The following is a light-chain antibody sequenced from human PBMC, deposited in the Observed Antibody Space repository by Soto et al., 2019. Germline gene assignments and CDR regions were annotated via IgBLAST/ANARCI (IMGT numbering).Light chain of an antibody. CDR3: QQYGSSPQT. CDR2: GAS. V-gene: IGKV3-20*01. Sequence: EIVLTQSPGTLSLSPGERATLSCRASQSVSSSYLAWYQQKLGQAPRHLIYGASSRATGIPDRFSGSGSATDFTLTISRLEPEDFAVYYCQQYGSSPQTFGQGTKLEIK. J-gene: IGKJ2*01. CDR1: QSVSSSY.